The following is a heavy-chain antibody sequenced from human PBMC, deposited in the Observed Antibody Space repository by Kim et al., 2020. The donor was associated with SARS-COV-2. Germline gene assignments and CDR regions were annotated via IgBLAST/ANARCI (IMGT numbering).Heavy chain of an antibody. J-gene: IGHJ2*01. CDR1: GASIITYH. D-gene: IGHD2-15*01. V-gene: IGHV4-59*08. Sequence: SETLSLTCTVSGASIITYHWSWIRQPPGKGLEWIGYISNSGSTHYNPSLRSRVTISVDTSKNQFSLMLTSVTATDTAVYYCARRGWYSDIWGRGTLVTVS. CDR3: ARRGWYSDI. CDR2: ISNSGST.